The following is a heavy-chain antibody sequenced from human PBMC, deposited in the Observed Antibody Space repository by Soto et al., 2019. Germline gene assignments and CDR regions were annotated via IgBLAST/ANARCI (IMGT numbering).Heavy chain of an antibody. CDR1: GFTVSSNY. Sequence: GGSLRLSCAASGFTVSSNYMSWVRQAPGKGLEWVSVIYSGGSTYYADSVKGRFTISRDNSKNTLYLQMNSLRAEDTAAYYCARLDIVVVPANHDAYDIWGQGTMVTVSS. CDR3: ARLDIVVVPANHDAYDI. D-gene: IGHD2-2*01. V-gene: IGHV3-53*01. CDR2: IYSGGST. J-gene: IGHJ3*02.